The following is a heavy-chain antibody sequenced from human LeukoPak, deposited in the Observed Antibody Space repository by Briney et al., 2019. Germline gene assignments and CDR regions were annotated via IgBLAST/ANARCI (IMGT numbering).Heavy chain of an antibody. CDR2: INPSGGST. CDR1: GYTFTSYY. J-gene: IGHJ5*02. D-gene: IGHD6-19*01. CDR3: ARDWGEQWLETYNWFDP. V-gene: IGHV1-46*01. Sequence: GASVKVSCKASGYTFTSYYMHWVRQAPGQGLEWMGIINPSGGSTSYAQKFQGRVTMTRDMSTSTVYMELSSLRSEDTAVYYCARDWGEQWLETYNWFDPWGQGTLVTVSS.